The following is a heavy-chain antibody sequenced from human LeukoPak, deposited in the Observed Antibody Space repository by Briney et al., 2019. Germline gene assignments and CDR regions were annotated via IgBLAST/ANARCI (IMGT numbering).Heavy chain of an antibody. D-gene: IGHD3-3*01. CDR1: GGSITSGSYY. J-gene: IGHJ6*02. CDR2: IYTSGST. Sequence: SETLSLTCTVSGGSITSGSYYWSWVRQPAGKGLEWIGHIYTSGSTNYNPSLKSRVTISVDTSKNQFSLKLTSVTAADSAVYYCARENGNYDLLSGWPFQYDGLDVWGHGTTVTVSS. CDR3: ARENGNYDLLSGWPFQYDGLDV. V-gene: IGHV4-61*09.